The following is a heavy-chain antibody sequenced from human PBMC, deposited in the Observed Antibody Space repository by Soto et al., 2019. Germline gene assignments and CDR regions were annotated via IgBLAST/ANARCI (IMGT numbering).Heavy chain of an antibody. CDR2: IYSGGST. Sequence: GGSLRLSCAASGFTVSSNYMSWVRQAPGKGLEWVSVIYSGGSTYYADSVRGRFTISRDNSKNTLYLQMKSLRAEDTAVYFCAKGGYYSLFDIWGQGTVVTVSS. V-gene: IGHV3-53*01. CDR1: GFTVSSNY. J-gene: IGHJ3*02. CDR3: AKGGYYSLFDI. D-gene: IGHD3-16*01.